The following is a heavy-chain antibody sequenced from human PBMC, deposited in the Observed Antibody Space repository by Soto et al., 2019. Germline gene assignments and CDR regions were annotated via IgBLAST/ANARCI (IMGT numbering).Heavy chain of an antibody. D-gene: IGHD3-22*01. J-gene: IGHJ4*02. CDR2: IIPIFGTA. CDR3: TXVRHFYDRRSLFWVFDY. V-gene: IGHV1-69*13. CDR1: GGTFSSYA. Sequence: SEKVSCKASGGTFSSYAISWVRQAPGQGLEWMGGIIPIFGTAHYAQKFQGRVTITADESTSTAYMELSSLRSEDTAVYYCTXVRHFYDRRSLFWVFDYWGQGILVTVSS.